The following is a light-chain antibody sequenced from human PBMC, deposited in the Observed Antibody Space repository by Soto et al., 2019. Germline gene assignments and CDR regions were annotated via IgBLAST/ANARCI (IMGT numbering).Light chain of an antibody. CDR3: QQYGSSLRT. CDR2: GAS. CDR1: QSVSSSY. V-gene: IGKV3-20*01. J-gene: IGKJ1*01. Sequence: EIVLTQSPGTLSLSPGERATLSCRASQSVSSSYLAWYQQKPGQAPRLLIYGASIRATGIPDRFSGSGSGTDFTLTISRLETEDFAVYYCQQYGSSLRTFGQGTKVEIK.